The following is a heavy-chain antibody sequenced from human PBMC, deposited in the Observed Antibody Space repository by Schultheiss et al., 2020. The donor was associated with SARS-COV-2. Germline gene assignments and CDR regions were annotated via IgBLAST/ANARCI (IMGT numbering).Heavy chain of an antibody. CDR2: IYHSGST. J-gene: IGHJ4*02. V-gene: IGHV4-30-2*01. CDR1: GGSISSSSYY. Sequence: SQTLSLTCTVSGGSISSSSYYWSWIRQHPGKGLEWIGYIYHSGSTYYNPSLKSRVTISVDRSKNQFSLKLSSVTAADTAVYYCARGNCSGGSCYSARIDYWGQGTLVTVSS. CDR3: ARGNCSGGSCYSARIDY. D-gene: IGHD2-15*01.